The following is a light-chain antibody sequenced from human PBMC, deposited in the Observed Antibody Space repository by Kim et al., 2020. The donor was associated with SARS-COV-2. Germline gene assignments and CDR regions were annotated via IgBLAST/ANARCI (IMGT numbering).Light chain of an antibody. Sequence: VSPGQTASITCSGDELGDKYVFWYQQKPGQSPVLVIYQDIKRPSGIPERFSASNFGNTATLTISGTQATDEADYYCQAWDSGTAMVFGEGTQLTVL. J-gene: IGLJ2*01. V-gene: IGLV3-1*01. CDR3: QAWDSGTAMV. CDR1: ELGDKY. CDR2: QDI.